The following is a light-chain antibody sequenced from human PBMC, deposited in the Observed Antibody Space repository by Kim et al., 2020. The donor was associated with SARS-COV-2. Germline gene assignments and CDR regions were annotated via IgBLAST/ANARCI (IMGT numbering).Light chain of an antibody. Sequence: EIVLTQSPGSLSLSPGERATLSCRASQSVNNNYLAWYQQKPGRAPRLLMFGASTRATGIPDRFSGSGSATDFTLTISRLEPEDFAVYYCLQYGSSPWTFGQGTKLEI. CDR1: QSVNNNY. CDR3: LQYGSSPWT. J-gene: IGKJ1*01. V-gene: IGKV3-20*01. CDR2: GAS.